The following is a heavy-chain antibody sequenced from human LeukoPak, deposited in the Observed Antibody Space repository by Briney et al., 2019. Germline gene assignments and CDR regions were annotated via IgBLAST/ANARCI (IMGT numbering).Heavy chain of an antibody. CDR2: IYYSGST. V-gene: IGHV4-59*08. J-gene: IGHJ5*02. CDR1: GGSISSYY. CDR3: ARHGGEIKYGSDNWFDP. D-gene: IGHD3-10*01. Sequence: SETLSLTCTVSGGSISSYYCSWIRQPPGKGLEWIGYIYYSGSTNYNPSLKSRVTISVATSKNQFSLKLSSVTAADTAVYYCARHGGEIKYGSDNWFDPWGQGTLVTVSS.